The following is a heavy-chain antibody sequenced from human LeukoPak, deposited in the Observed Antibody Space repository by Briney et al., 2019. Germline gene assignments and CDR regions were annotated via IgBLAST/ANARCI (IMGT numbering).Heavy chain of an antibody. CDR1: GFTFSSYD. CDR2: ISQTGGDT. Sequence: GGSLRLSCAASGFTFSSYDMTWVRQAPGKGLEWVSLISQTGGDTYYADSVKGRFTISRDNSKNTLFLQMSSLRAEDTAVYFCAKVLRGAGFDYWGQGNLVTVSS. J-gene: IGHJ4*02. CDR3: AKVLRGAGFDY. D-gene: IGHD1-26*01. V-gene: IGHV3-23*01.